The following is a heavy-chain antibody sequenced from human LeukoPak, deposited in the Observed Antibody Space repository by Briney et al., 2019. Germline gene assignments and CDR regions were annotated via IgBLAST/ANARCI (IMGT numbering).Heavy chain of an antibody. D-gene: IGHD6-13*01. Sequence: GGSLRLSCAVSGFTFSGYAMSWVRQAPGKGLEWVSTISGSGDYTYYADSVKGRFSISRDNSKNTLHLQMNSLRAEDTAVYYCARDSHRCRVCGPFLSSRGRMDVWGQGTTVTVSS. CDR1: GFTFSGYA. J-gene: IGHJ6*02. CDR3: ARDSHRCRVCGPFLSSRGRMDV. CDR2: ISGSGDYT. V-gene: IGHV3-23*01.